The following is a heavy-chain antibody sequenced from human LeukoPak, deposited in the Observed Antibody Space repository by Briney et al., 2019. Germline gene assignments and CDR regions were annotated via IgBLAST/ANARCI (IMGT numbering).Heavy chain of an antibody. CDR3: ARDAEYYYDSSGYPI. Sequence: GASVKVSCKASGYTFISYGISWVRQAPGQGLEWMGWISAYNGNTNYAQKLQGRVTMTTDTSTSTAYMELRSLRSDDTAVYYCARDAEYYYDSSGYPIWGQGTMVTVSS. CDR1: GYTFISYG. CDR2: ISAYNGNT. J-gene: IGHJ3*02. V-gene: IGHV1-18*01. D-gene: IGHD3-22*01.